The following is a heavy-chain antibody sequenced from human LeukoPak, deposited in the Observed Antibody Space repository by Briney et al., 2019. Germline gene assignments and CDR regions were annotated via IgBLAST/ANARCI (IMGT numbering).Heavy chain of an antibody. V-gene: IGHV1-2*02. CDR1: GYTFTGYY. CDR2: INPNSGGT. CDR3: ARTLTVGAAEYFQH. Sequence: GASVKVSCKASGYTFTGYYMHWVRQAPGQGLEWMGWINPNSGGTNYVQKFQGRVTMTRDTSITTAYMELSRLRSDDTAVYYCARTLTVGAAEYFQHWGQGTLVTVSS. D-gene: IGHD1-26*01. J-gene: IGHJ1*01.